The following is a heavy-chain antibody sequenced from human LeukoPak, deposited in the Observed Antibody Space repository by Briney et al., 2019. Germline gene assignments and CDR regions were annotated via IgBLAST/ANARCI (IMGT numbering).Heavy chain of an antibody. J-gene: IGHJ3*02. CDR2: ISYDGSNK. V-gene: IGHV3-30*18. D-gene: IGHD5-24*01. CDR1: GFTFSSYG. Sequence: PGGSLRLSCAASGFTFSSYGMHWVRQAPGKGLEWVAVISYDGSNKYYADSVKGRFTISRDNSKNTLYLQMNSLRAEDTAVYYCAKDQRWLQYAFDIWGQGTMVTVSS. CDR3: AKDQRWLQYAFDI.